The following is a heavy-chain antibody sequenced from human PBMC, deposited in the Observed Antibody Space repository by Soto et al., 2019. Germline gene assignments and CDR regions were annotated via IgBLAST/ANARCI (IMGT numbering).Heavy chain of an antibody. J-gene: IGHJ6*02. Sequence: GGSLRLSCAASGFTVSSNYMSWVRQAPGKGLEWVSVIYSGGSTYYADSVKGRFTISRDNSKNTLYLQMNSLRAEDTAVYYCASTRLGEAAAAYYYYGMGVWGQGTTVTVSS. CDR1: GFTVSSNY. CDR2: IYSGGST. CDR3: ASTRLGEAAAAYYYYGMGV. D-gene: IGHD6-13*01. V-gene: IGHV3-53*01.